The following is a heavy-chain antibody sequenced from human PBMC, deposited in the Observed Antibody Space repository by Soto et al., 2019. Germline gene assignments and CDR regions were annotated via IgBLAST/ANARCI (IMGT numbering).Heavy chain of an antibody. J-gene: IGHJ6*02. V-gene: IGHV3-30-3*01. CDR3: ARDLKVAATNSYYYYGMDV. D-gene: IGHD6-19*01. CDR2: ISYDGSNK. CDR1: GFTFSSYA. Sequence: PGGSLRLSCAASGFTFSSYAMHWVRQAPGKGLEWVAVISYDGSNKYYADSVKGRFTISRDNAKNELYLNMNSLRAGDTAVYYCARDLKVAATNSYYYYGMDVWGQGTTVTVSS.